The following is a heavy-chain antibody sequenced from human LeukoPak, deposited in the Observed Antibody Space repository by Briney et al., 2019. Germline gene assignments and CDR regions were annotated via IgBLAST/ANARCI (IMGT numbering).Heavy chain of an antibody. D-gene: IGHD3-3*01. Sequence: GGSLRLSCAASGFTFTNAWMHWVRQAPGKGLVWVSRINSDGTTTSYADSVKGRFTISRDNAKNTLYLQMNSLRAEDTVVYYCARGTIYGLDAFDIWGQGTMVTVSS. CDR2: INSDGTTT. J-gene: IGHJ3*02. V-gene: IGHV3-74*01. CDR1: GFTFTNAW. CDR3: ARGTIYGLDAFDI.